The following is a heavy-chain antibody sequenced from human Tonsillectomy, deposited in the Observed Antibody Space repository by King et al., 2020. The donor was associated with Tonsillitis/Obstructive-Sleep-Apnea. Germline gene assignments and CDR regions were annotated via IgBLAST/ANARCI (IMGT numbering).Heavy chain of an antibody. V-gene: IGHV4-59*08. CDR3: ARQGWLHRWGSFDS. CDR1: GGSISSYY. Sequence: QLQESGPGLVKPSETLSLTCTVSGGSISSYYWSWIRQPPGKGLEWIGYIYYSGSTNYNPSLKSRVTISVDTSKNQFSLKLSSVTAADTAVYYCARQGWLHRWGSFDSWGQGTLVTVSS. D-gene: IGHD3-22*01. J-gene: IGHJ4*02. CDR2: IYYSGST.